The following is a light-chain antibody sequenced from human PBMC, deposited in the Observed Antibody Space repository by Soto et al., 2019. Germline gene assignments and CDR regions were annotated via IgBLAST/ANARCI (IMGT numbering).Light chain of an antibody. J-gene: IGKJ1*01. V-gene: IGKV3-11*01. CDR1: QSVTNY. Sequence: EIFLTQSPDTRALSPGERATLTCRASQSVTNYIAWYQQRPGQAPRLLIYDASNRATGVPARFSGSRSGTDFTLTISDLEPADFGLYYCQQRLNWPPGFGQGTKVDIX. CDR3: QQRLNWPPG. CDR2: DAS.